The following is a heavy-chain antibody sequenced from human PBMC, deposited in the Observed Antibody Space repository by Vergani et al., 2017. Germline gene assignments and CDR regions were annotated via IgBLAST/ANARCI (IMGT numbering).Heavy chain of an antibody. CDR3: AREWNGGYVDYYYYMDV. V-gene: IGHV4-31*03. D-gene: IGHD5-12*01. CDR1: CGSICSGGYY. Sequence: QVQLQESGPGLVKPSQTLSLTCTVSCGSICSGGYYLSWIRQHPGKGLEWIGYIYYSGNTYYNPSLKSRLTISVDTSKNQFSLKLSSVTAADTAVYYCAREWNGGYVDYYYYMDVWGKGTTVTVSS. J-gene: IGHJ6*03. CDR2: IYYSGNT.